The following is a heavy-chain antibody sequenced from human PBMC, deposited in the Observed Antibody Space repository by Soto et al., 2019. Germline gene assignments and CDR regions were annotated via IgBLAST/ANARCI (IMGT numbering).Heavy chain of an antibody. CDR2: IHPSGGST. Sequence: VGSLRLSCAAAGFMFSSYGMSWVRQAPGKGLQWVATIHPSGGSTHYAESVRGRFTISRDNSRDTLYLQMNSLRAEDTAVYYCAKDPSTGPPDCWGQGALVTV. CDR1: GFMFSSYG. D-gene: IGHD3-9*01. V-gene: IGHV3-23*01. CDR3: AKDPSTGPPDC. J-gene: IGHJ4*02.